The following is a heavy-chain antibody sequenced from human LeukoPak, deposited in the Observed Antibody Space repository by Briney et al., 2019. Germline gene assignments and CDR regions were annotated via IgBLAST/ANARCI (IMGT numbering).Heavy chain of an antibody. Sequence: PGGSLRLSCAASGFTFSSYWMSWVRRAPGKGLEWVANIKQDGSDKKYVDSVKGRFTISRDNAKNSLYLQMNSLRAEDTAVYYCARARYSGYDSALDYWGQGTLVTVSS. D-gene: IGHD5-12*01. CDR3: ARARYSGYDSALDY. V-gene: IGHV3-7*04. J-gene: IGHJ4*02. CDR2: IKQDGSDK. CDR1: GFTFSSYW.